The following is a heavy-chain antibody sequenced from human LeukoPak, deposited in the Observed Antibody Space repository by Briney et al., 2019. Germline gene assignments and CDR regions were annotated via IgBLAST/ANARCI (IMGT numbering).Heavy chain of an antibody. V-gene: IGHV1-3*01. Sequence: ASVKLSCKASGYNFASHTIHWVRQAHGQSLEWMGWINAGNGNTKYSQKFQGRVTTSRDTSASTAYMELSSLRSEDTAVFYCARDRRYYVSGGKDGFDIWGQGTMVTVSS. D-gene: IGHD3-10*01. CDR3: ARDRRYYVSGGKDGFDI. J-gene: IGHJ3*02. CDR1: GYNFASHT. CDR2: INAGNGNT.